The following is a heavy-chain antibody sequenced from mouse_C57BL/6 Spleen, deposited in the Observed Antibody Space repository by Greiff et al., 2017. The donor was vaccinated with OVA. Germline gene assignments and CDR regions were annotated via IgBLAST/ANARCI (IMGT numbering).Heavy chain of an antibody. CDR1: GYTFTSYW. Sequence: QVQLKQPGAELVKPGASVKLSCKASGYTFTSYWMHWVKQRPGQGLEWIGMIHPNSGSTNYNEKFKSKATLTVDKSSSTAYMQLSSLTSEDSAVYYCARIYYDYDGDAMDYWGQGTSVTVSS. D-gene: IGHD2-4*01. V-gene: IGHV1-64*01. CDR3: ARIYYDYDGDAMDY. CDR2: IHPNSGST. J-gene: IGHJ4*01.